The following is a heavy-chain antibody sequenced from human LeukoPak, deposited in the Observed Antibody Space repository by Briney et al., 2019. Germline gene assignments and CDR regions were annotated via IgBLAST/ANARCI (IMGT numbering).Heavy chain of an antibody. CDR1: GDSISSGGYY. D-gene: IGHD1-1*01. J-gene: IGHJ4*02. Sequence: PSETLSLTCTVSGDSISSGGYYWSWIRQHPGKGLEWIGYIYYSGSTYYSPSLKSRLTISVDTSKNQFSLKLSSVTAADTAVYYCAREGTNAPFDYWGQGTLVTVSS. V-gene: IGHV4-31*03. CDR2: IYYSGST. CDR3: AREGTNAPFDY.